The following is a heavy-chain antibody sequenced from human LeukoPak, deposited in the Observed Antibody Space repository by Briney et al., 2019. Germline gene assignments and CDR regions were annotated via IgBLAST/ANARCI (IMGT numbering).Heavy chain of an antibody. D-gene: IGHD3-22*01. J-gene: IGHJ4*02. CDR3: AKMFWLSNNYYDSSGYRDY. Sequence: GGSLRLSCAASGFTFSSYAMSWVRQAPGKGLEWVAFIRYDGSNKYYADSVKGRFTISRDNSKNTLYLQMNSLRAEDTAVYYCAKMFWLSNNYYDSSGYRDYWGQGTLVTVSS. CDR2: IRYDGSNK. V-gene: IGHV3-30*02. CDR1: GFTFSSYA.